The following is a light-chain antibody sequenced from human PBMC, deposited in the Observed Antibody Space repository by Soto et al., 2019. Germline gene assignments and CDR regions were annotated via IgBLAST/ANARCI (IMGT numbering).Light chain of an antibody. Sequence: QSALTQPASVSGSPGQSITISCTGTSSDIGRYNLVSWYQEHPGNVPKLMIHQVTKRPSGVSNRFSGSKSGSTAALIISGRHADDEAVDYCASYEDSGTLVLGGGTQLTVL. J-gene: IGLJ7*01. CDR2: QVT. CDR3: ASYEDSGTLV. V-gene: IGLV2-23*02. CDR1: SSDIGRYNL.